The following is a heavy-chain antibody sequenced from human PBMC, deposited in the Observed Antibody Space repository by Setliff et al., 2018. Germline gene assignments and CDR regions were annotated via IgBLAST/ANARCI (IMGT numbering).Heavy chain of an antibody. Sequence: SETLSLTCTVSGGSISSHYWSWIRQPPGKGLEWIGSIYYSGSTNYNPSLKSRVTISVDTSKNQFSLKLSSVTAADTAVYYCARGGVNTAMVYYFDYWGQGTLVTVSS. CDR1: GGSISSHY. CDR3: ARGGVNTAMVYYFDY. D-gene: IGHD5-18*01. CDR2: IYYSGST. V-gene: IGHV4-59*11. J-gene: IGHJ4*02.